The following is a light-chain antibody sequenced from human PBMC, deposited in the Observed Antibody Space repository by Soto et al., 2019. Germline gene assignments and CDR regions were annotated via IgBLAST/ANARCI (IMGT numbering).Light chain of an antibody. CDR3: QQYDNFPYT. V-gene: IGKV1-39*01. J-gene: IGKJ2*01. Sequence: DIQMTQSPSSLSASVGDRVTITCRASQNVAHFLNWYQQKPGKAPKLLIYATSSLHSGVPSRFSGSGFGTDFTLTISSLQTEDCPTYYCQQYDNFPYTFGQGTKLEIK. CDR1: QNVAHF. CDR2: ATS.